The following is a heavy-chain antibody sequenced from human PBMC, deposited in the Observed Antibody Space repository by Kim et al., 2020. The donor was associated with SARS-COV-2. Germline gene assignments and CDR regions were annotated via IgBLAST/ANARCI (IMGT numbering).Heavy chain of an antibody. J-gene: IGHJ1*01. D-gene: IGHD6-13*01. V-gene: IGHV1-18*04. Sequence: ASVKVSCKASGYTFTSYGISWVRQAPGQGLEWMGWISAYNGNTNYAQKLQGRVTMTTDTSTSTAYMELRSLRSDDTAVYYCARNPYSSSWYPYWFQHWGQGTLVTVSS. CDR1: GYTFTSYG. CDR2: ISAYNGNT. CDR3: ARNPYSSSWYPYWFQH.